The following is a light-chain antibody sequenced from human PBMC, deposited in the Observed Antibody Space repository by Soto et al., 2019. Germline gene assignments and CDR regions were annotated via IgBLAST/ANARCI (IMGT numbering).Light chain of an antibody. CDR1: SSDIGGDNY. Sequence: QSALTQPPSASGSPGQSVAISCTGTSSDIGGDNYVSWYQIHPGKAPKLMIYEVNKRPSGVPDRFSGSKSGNTASLIVSGLQAEDEADYYCSSYAGSNMGVFGGGTKLTVL. CDR3: SSYAGSNMGV. V-gene: IGLV2-8*01. CDR2: EVN. J-gene: IGLJ2*01.